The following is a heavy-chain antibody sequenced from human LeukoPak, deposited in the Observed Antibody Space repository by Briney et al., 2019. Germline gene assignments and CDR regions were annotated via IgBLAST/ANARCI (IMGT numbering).Heavy chain of an antibody. Sequence: PGGSLRLSCAASGFTFSSYSMNWVRQAPGKGLEWVSSISSSSSYIYYADSEKGRFTISRDNAKNSLYLQMNSLRAEDTAVYYCARGGYYYDSSGFTPTDYWGQGTLVTVSS. V-gene: IGHV3-21*01. D-gene: IGHD3-22*01. CDR2: ISSSSSYI. CDR3: ARGGYYYDSSGFTPTDY. CDR1: GFTFSSYS. J-gene: IGHJ4*02.